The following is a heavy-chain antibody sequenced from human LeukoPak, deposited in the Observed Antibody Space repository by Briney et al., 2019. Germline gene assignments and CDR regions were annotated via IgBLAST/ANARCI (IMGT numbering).Heavy chain of an antibody. J-gene: IGHJ4*02. D-gene: IGHD1-26*01. CDR1: GYIFTSYW. V-gene: IGHV5-51*01. Sequence: GESLEISCKGSGYIFTSYWIAWVRQMPGKGLEWMGIIYPGDSDTRYSPSFQGQVTISADKSISTAYLQWSSLKASDTVMYYCARRSGSFQGDYNFDYWGQGTLVTVSS. CDR2: IYPGDSDT. CDR3: ARRSGSFQGDYNFDY.